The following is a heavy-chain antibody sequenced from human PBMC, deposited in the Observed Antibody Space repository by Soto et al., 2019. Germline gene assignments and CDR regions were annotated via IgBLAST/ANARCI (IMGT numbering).Heavy chain of an antibody. CDR1: GYTFTSYA. J-gene: IGHJ4*02. CDR2: INAGNGNT. D-gene: IGHD6-19*01. Sequence: QVQLVQSGAEEKKPGASVKVSCKASGYTFTSYAMHWVRQAPGQRLEWMGWINAGNGNTNYSQKFQGRVTITRDTSASTANMELSSLRSEDTAVYYCARASGWYVSDYWGQGTLVTVSS. CDR3: ARASGWYVSDY. V-gene: IGHV1-3*05.